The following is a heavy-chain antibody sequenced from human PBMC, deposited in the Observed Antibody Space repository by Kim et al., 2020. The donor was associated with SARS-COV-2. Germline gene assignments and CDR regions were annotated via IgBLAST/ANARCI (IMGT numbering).Heavy chain of an antibody. D-gene: IGHD3-3*01. CDR1: GFTFSSYA. V-gene: IGHV3-30-3*01. J-gene: IGHJ6*02. Sequence: GGSLRLSCAASGFTFSSYAMHWVRQAPGKGLEWVSVISYDGSNKYYADSVKGRFTISRDNSKNTLYLQMNSLRAEDTAVYYCARDVLLVLRFLEWFPLGPMDVCGQGTTVTVSS. CDR2: ISYDGSNK. CDR3: ARDVLLVLRFLEWFPLGPMDV.